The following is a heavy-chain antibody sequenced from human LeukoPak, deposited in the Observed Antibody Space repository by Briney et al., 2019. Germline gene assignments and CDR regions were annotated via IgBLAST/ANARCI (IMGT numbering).Heavy chain of an antibody. CDR1: GFTFSSYS. J-gene: IGHJ6*03. D-gene: IGHD1-26*01. CDR3: AKDSKIVGATFRSYHYMDV. V-gene: IGHV3-23*01. CDR2: IRGSGDRT. Sequence: GGSLRLSCAASGFTFSSYSMNWVRQAPGKGLEWVSAIRGSGDRTHYADSVKGRFTISRDNSKNTLYLQMNSLRAEDTAVYYCAKDSKIVGATFRSYHYMDVWGKGTAVTVSS.